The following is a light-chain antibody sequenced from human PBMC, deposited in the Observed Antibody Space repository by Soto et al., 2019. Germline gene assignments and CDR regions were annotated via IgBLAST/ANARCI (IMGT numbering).Light chain of an antibody. J-gene: IGLJ2*01. Sequence: QSALTQPASVSGSPGQSITISCTGTSSDVGGYNYVSWYQQHPGKAPKLVIYEVSNRPSGVSNRFSGSKSGNTASLTISGRQAEDEADYYGSSYTSSSTPYVVFGGGTKLTVL. CDR1: SSDVGGYNY. V-gene: IGLV2-14*01. CDR2: EVS. CDR3: SSYTSSSTPYVV.